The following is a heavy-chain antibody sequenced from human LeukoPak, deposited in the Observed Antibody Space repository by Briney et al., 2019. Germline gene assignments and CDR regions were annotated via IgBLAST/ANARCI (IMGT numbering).Heavy chain of an antibody. CDR1: GFTFSSDW. Sequence: PGGSLRLSCAASGFTFSSDWMHWVRQAPGQGLVRVSRINPAGSSTSYADSVKGRFTISRDNAMNTLYLHLNSLRAEDTAVYYCARGVRGSYGTDLWGQGTLVTVSS. CDR2: INPAGSST. CDR3: ARGVRGSYGTDL. V-gene: IGHV3-74*01. D-gene: IGHD1-26*01. J-gene: IGHJ5*02.